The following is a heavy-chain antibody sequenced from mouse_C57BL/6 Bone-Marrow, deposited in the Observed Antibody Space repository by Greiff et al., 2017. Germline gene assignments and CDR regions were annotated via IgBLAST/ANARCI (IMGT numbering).Heavy chain of an antibody. CDR3: AREARERWFAY. Sequence: QVQLQQPGAELVMPGASVKLSCKASGYTFTSYWMHWVKQRPGQGLEWIGEIDPSDSYTNYNQKFKGKSTLTVDKSSSTAYMQLSSLTSEDSAVYYCAREARERWFAYWGQGTLVTVSA. V-gene: IGHV1-69*01. J-gene: IGHJ3*01. CDR2: IDPSDSYT. CDR1: GYTFTSYW.